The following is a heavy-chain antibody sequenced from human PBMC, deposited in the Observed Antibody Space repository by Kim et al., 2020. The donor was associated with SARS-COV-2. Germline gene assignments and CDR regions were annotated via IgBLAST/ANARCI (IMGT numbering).Heavy chain of an antibody. CDR1: GFTFSSYG. V-gene: IGHV3-30*18. CDR3: AKDSSSGYYYCNY. CDR2: ISYDGSNK. Sequence: GGSLRLSCAASGFTFSSYGMHWVRQAPGKGLEWVAVISYDGSNKYYADSVKGRFTISRDNSKNTLYLQMNSLRAEDTAVYYCAKDSSSGYYYCNYWGQGTLVTVSS. D-gene: IGHD3-22*01. J-gene: IGHJ4*02.